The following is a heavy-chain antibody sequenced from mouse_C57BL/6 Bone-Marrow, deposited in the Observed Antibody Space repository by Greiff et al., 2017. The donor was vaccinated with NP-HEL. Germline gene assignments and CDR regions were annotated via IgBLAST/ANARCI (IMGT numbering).Heavy chain of an antibody. CDR2: IDPANGST. Sequence: VQLQQSVAELVRPGASVTLSCTASGFNIKNSYMHWVKQRPEQGLEWIGRIDPANGSTKYDQKFQGKATITADTSSNTAYLELSSLTSEDTAIYYCARTTVVHYAKDYWGQGTSVTVSS. D-gene: IGHD1-1*01. CDR1: GFNIKNSY. J-gene: IGHJ4*01. V-gene: IGHV14-3*01. CDR3: ARTTVVHYAKDY.